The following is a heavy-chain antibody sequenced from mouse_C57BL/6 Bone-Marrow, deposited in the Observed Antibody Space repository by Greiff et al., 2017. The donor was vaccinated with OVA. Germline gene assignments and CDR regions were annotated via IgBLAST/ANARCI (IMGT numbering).Heavy chain of an antibody. Sequence: QVQLKPPGPELVKPGASVKMSCNASGYPFTSSWLTWGKLRLAQGLEWFGDFFLGSGSTNYTAKSKSKATLTVDTSSSTAYMQLSSLTSEDSAGYYWASLLTVGEGMDYWGQGTSVTVSS. D-gene: IGHD1-1*01. V-gene: IGHV1-55*01. J-gene: IGHJ4*01. CDR1: GYPFTSSW. CDR3: ASLLTVGEGMDY. CDR2: FFLGSGST.